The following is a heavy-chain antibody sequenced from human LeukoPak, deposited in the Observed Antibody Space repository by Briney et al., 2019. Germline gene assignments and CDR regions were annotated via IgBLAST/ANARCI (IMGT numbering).Heavy chain of an antibody. CDR2: ISGSGGST. CDR1: GFSFSSYA. V-gene: IGHV3-23*01. Sequence: GGSLRLSCAASGFSFSSYAMSWVRQAPGKGLEWVSAISGSGGSTYYADSVKSRFTISRDNSKNTLYLQMNSLRAEDTAVYYCAKEVGYDSSGYDDYWGQGTLVTVSS. J-gene: IGHJ4*02. CDR3: AKEVGYDSSGYDDY. D-gene: IGHD3-22*01.